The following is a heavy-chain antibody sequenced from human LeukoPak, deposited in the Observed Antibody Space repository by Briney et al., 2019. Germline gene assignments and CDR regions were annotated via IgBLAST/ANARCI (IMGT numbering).Heavy chain of an antibody. CDR3: ARHLQNGSGWYGVVDY. CDR2: ISYSGST. Sequence: PSETLSLTCTVSGGSISSSSHYWGWIRQPPGKGLEWIGSISYSGSTYYNPSLRSRVTISVDPSKNQFSLKLNSVAAADTAVYYCARHLQNGSGWYGVVDYWGQGTLVTVSS. D-gene: IGHD6-19*01. CDR1: GGSISSSSHY. V-gene: IGHV4-39*01. J-gene: IGHJ4*02.